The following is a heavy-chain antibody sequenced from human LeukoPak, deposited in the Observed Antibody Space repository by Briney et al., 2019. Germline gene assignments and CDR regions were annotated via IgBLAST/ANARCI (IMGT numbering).Heavy chain of an antibody. CDR3: ARDPWPRQDNWFDP. J-gene: IGHJ5*02. Sequence: SVKVSCKASGGTFSSYAISWVRQAPGQGLEWMGGIIPIFGTANYAQKFQGRVTITADESTSAAYMELSSLRSEDTAVYYCARDPWPRQDNWFDPWGQGTLVTVSS. D-gene: IGHD5-24*01. CDR2: IIPIFGTA. V-gene: IGHV1-69*01. CDR1: GGTFSSYA.